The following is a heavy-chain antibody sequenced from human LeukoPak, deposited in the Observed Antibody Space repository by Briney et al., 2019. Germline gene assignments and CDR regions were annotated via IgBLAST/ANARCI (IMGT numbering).Heavy chain of an antibody. CDR1: GFTFSSYS. D-gene: IGHD3-22*01. CDR2: ISSSSSTI. J-gene: IGHJ4*02. V-gene: IGHV3-48*02. CDR3: ARDVADSSGYFGPHFDY. Sequence: GGSLRLSCTASGFTFSSYSMNWVRQAPGKGLEWVSYISSSSSTIYYADSVKGRFTISRDNAKNSLYLQMNSLRDEDTAVYYCARDVADSSGYFGPHFDYWGQGNLGTVSS.